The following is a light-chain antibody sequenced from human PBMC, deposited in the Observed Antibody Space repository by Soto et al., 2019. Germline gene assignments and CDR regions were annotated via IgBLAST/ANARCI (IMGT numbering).Light chain of an antibody. CDR1: ESIDNW. CDR3: QHYKMYSPWT. J-gene: IGKJ1*01. V-gene: IGKV1-5*01. CDR2: AAS. Sequence: DIQMTQSPSTLSASAGDTVTITCRASESIDNWLAWYQQKPGKAPKLLLFAASTLVGGVPSRFSGRGSGTEFTLTISSLQPDDFATYYCQHYKMYSPWTFGQGTKVDIK.